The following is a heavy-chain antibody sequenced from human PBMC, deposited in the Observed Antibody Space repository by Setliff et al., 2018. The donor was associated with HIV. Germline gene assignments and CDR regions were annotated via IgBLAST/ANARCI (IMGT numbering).Heavy chain of an antibody. V-gene: IGHV3-48*03. CDR2: IRSSGSPI. J-gene: IGHJ4*02. CDR1: GFKFSSYE. CDR3: AAVFTGVPGRSLDY. D-gene: IGHD6-19*01. Sequence: GGSLRLSCAASGFKFSSYEMNWVRQAPGKGLEWISYIRSSGSPIYYADSVKGRFTIPRDNAKNSLHLLMSGLSTEDSAVYYCAAVFTGVPGRSLDYWGQGTLVTVSS.